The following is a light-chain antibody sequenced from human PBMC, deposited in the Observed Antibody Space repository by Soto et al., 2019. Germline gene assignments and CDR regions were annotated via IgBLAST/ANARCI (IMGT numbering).Light chain of an antibody. CDR3: SAYTTPSALVV. Sequence: QSALTQPASVSGSPGQSITISCSGTSSDVGAYDFVSWYQQHPGKAPKLMVFEVSNRPSGVSNRFSGSKSGNMASLTISGLQAEDEADYYCSAYTTPSALVVFGGGTQLTVL. CDR2: EVS. J-gene: IGLJ2*01. V-gene: IGLV2-14*01. CDR1: SSDVGAYDF.